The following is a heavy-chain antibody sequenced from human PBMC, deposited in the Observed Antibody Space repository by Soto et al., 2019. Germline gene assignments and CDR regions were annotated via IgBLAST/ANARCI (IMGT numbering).Heavy chain of an antibody. D-gene: IGHD3-10*01. V-gene: IGHV4-31*03. J-gene: IGHJ6*03. Sequence: QVQLQESCPGLVKPSQTLSLTCTVSGGSISSGGYYWSWIRQHPGKGLEWIGYMYYSGSTYYNPSLKSRVTISVDTSKNQFSLKLSSVTAADTAVYYCARTMVRGVSYYYYMDVWGKGTTVTVSS. CDR1: GGSISSGGYY. CDR3: ARTMVRGVSYYYYMDV. CDR2: MYYSGST.